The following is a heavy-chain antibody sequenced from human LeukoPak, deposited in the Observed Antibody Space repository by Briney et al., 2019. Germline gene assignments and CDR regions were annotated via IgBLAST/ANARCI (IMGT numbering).Heavy chain of an antibody. Sequence: SETLSLTCAVSGYSISSGYYWGWIRQPPGKGLEWIGSIYHSGSTYYNPSLKSRVTISVDTSKNQFSLKLSSVTAADTAVYYCARVLSGFDWIYYYYYYMDVWGKGTTVTVSS. D-gene: IGHD3-9*01. CDR3: ARVLSGFDWIYYYYYYMDV. J-gene: IGHJ6*03. CDR2: IYHSGST. V-gene: IGHV4-38-2*01. CDR1: GYSISSGYY.